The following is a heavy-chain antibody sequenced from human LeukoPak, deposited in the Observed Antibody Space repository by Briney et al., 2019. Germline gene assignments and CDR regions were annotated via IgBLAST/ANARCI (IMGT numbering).Heavy chain of an antibody. J-gene: IGHJ4*02. Sequence: PGGSLRLSSEASGFTSSDLRMAWGPPAPGKGLEWGVNIDQGGSDKYYVDSLKSRFTISKDNAKNSLYLQMSSLRAEDTAVYYCARWVGGYYYEGTAYHIDNWGQGTLATVSS. D-gene: IGHD3/OR15-3a*01. CDR2: IDQGGSDK. CDR1: GFTSSDLR. CDR3: ARWVGGYYYEGTAYHIDN. V-gene: IGHV3-7*01.